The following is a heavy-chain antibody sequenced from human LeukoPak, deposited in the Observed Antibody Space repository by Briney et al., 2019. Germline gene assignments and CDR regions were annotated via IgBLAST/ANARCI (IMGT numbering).Heavy chain of an antibody. V-gene: IGHV4-34*01. J-gene: IGHJ4*02. CDR2: INHSGST. CDR1: GGSFSGYY. Sequence: PSETLSLTCAVYGGSFSGYYWSWIRQPPGKGLEWIGEINHSGSTHYNPSLKCRVTISVDTSKNQFSLKLSSVTAADTAVYYCARVRYSDVLTGYYGDGYFDYWGQGTLVTVSS. CDR3: ARVRYSDVLTGYYGDGYFDY. D-gene: IGHD3-9*01.